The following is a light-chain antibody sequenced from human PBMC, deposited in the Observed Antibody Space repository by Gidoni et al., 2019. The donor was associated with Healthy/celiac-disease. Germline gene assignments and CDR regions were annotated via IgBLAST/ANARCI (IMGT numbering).Light chain of an antibody. CDR3: QQRSNWPSLT. J-gene: IGKJ4*01. CDR2: DSS. Sequence: EIVLTQSPATLSLSPGERATLSCRASQSVRSYLAWYQQKPGQAPRLLIYDSSNRASGIPARFSCSGSGTDFTLTISSLEPEDFAVYYCQQRSNWPSLTFGGGTKVEIK. CDR1: QSVRSY. V-gene: IGKV3-11*01.